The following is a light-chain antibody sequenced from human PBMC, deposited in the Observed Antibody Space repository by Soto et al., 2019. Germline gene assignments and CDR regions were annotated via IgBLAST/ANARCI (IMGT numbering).Light chain of an antibody. Sequence: IVLMQSPATLSLSLGERATLSCRASRSLSSDYLAWYQQKPGQAPRLLIYGALNRATGIPDRFSGSGSRTDFTLTISRLEPEDCAVYYCQLFGRSLTFGPGTKVDTK. V-gene: IGKV3-20*01. CDR2: GAL. CDR3: QLFGRSLT. J-gene: IGKJ3*01. CDR1: RSLSSDY.